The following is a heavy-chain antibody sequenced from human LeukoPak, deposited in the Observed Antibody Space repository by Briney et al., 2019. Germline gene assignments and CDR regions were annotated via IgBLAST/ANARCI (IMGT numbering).Heavy chain of an antibody. CDR1: GYTFTGYY. J-gene: IGHJ5*02. CDR2: INPNSGGT. CDR3: ARSKGSWYWFDP. V-gene: IGHV1-2*02. Sequence: ASVKVSCKASGYTFTGYYMHWVRRAPGQGLEWMGWINPNSGGTNYAQKFQGRVTMTRDTSISTAYMELSRLRSDDTAVYYCARSKGSWYWFDPWGQGTLVTVSS. D-gene: IGHD6-13*01.